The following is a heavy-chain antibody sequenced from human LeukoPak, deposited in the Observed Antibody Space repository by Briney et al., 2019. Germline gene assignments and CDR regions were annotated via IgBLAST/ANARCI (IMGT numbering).Heavy chain of an antibody. CDR2: IRYDGSNK. D-gene: IGHD3-16*02. J-gene: IGHJ3*02. V-gene: IGHV3-30*02. Sequence: GGSLRLSCAASGFTFSSYGMHWVRQAPGKGLEWVAFIRYDGSNKYYADSVKGRFTISRDNSKNTLYLQMNSLRAEDTAVYYCAKLYDYVWGSYRSYDALDIWGQGTMVTVSS. CDR3: AKLYDYVWGSYRSYDALDI. CDR1: GFTFSSYG.